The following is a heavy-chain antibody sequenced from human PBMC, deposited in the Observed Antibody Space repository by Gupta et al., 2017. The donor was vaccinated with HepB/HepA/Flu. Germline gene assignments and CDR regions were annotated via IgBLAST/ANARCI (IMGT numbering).Heavy chain of an antibody. J-gene: IGHJ4*02. V-gene: IGHV3-30*04. CDR3: VRIGLGYYYGNGFDS. D-gene: IGHD4-11*01. CDR2: MSHDRGDL. Sequence: QVQRVEPGGGVVQPGGSLRITCEDPGIAFSVVSMNWVRQAPDKGLEWVAVMSHDRGDLHYADSVKGRFTISRDNFKTTVYLQMDILRVVDTDLYYCVRIGLGYYYGNGFDSWGQGARAIVSP. CDR1: GIAFSVVS.